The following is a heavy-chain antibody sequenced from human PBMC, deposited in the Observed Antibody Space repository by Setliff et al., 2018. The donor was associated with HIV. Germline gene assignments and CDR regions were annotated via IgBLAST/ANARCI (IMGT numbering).Heavy chain of an antibody. CDR1: GDSISSGSYY. Sequence: SETLSLTCTVSGDSISSGSYYWSWIRQHPGKGLEWIGYIHYSGSTHYNPSLDSRLTISVDTPQNRFSLKLSSVTAADTAVYFCARAHHDFWSGYCPFDYWGQGTLVTVSS. V-gene: IGHV4-31*03. J-gene: IGHJ4*02. CDR3: ARAHHDFWSGYCPFDY. D-gene: IGHD3-3*01. CDR2: IHYSGST.